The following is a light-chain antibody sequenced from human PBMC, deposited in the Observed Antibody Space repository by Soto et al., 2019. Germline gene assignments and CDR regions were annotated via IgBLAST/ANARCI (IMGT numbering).Light chain of an antibody. CDR2: DAS. CDR3: QQRNYWPIT. Sequence: EIVLTQSPATLSLSPGERATLSCRASQSLSSYLAWYQHKPGQAPRLLIYDASKRATGLPARLSGSGSGTDFTLTISSLEPEDFAVDDGQQRNYWPITFGQGTRLEIK. CDR1: QSLSSY. V-gene: IGKV3-11*01. J-gene: IGKJ5*01.